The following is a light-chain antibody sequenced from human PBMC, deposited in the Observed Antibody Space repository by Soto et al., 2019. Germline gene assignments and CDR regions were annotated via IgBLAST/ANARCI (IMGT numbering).Light chain of an antibody. Sequence: QSALAQPPSVSGSPGHSVTISCTGTSSDIGSYNRVSWYQQPPGTAPKLMIYEVSNRPSGVPDRFSGSKSGNTASLTISGLQPEDEADYYCNSYTSGNTYVFGTGTKVTVL. V-gene: IGLV2-18*02. CDR3: NSYTSGNTYV. CDR1: SSDIGSYNR. CDR2: EVS. J-gene: IGLJ1*01.